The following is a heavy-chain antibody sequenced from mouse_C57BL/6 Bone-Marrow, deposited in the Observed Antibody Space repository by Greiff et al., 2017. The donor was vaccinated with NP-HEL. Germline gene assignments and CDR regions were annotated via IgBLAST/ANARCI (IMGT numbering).Heavy chain of an antibody. J-gene: IGHJ1*03. CDR2: ISGGGGNT. Sequence: DVKLVESGGGLVKPGGSLKLSCAASGFTFSSYTMSWVRQTPEKRLEWVATISGGGGNTYYPDSVKGRFTISRDNAKNTLYRQMSSLRSEDTALYYCARLWYFDVWGTGTTVTVSS. CDR1: GFTFSSYT. V-gene: IGHV5-9*01. CDR3: ARLWYFDV.